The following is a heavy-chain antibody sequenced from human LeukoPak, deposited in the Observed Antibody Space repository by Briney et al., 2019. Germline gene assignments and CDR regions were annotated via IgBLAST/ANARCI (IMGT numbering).Heavy chain of an antibody. CDR3: AKDMGLVGATTPFDY. CDR1: GFTFDDYA. Sequence: PGGSLRLSCAASGFTFDDYAMHWVRQAPGKGLEWVSGISWNSGSIGYADSVKGRFTISRDNAKNSLYLQMNSLRAEDTALYYCAKDMGLVGATTPFDYWGQGTLVTVSS. CDR2: ISWNSGSI. D-gene: IGHD1-26*01. J-gene: IGHJ4*02. V-gene: IGHV3-9*01.